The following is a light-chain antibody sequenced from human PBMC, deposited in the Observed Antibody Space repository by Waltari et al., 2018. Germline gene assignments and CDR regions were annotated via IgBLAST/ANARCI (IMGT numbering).Light chain of an antibody. CDR2: DAS. CDR1: QSVGRS. V-gene: IGKV3-20*01. CDR3: QMYVSLPAT. Sequence: EIVLTQSPGPLSLSPGERATLSCRASQSVGRSLAWYQQKPGQAPRLLIYDASSRATGIPDRFSGSGSGTDFSLTISRLEPEDFAVYYCQMYVSLPATFGQGTKVEIK. J-gene: IGKJ1*01.